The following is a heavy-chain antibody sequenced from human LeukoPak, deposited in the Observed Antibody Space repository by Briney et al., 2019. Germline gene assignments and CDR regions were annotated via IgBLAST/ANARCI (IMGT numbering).Heavy chain of an antibody. CDR2: IFPSDSDT. V-gene: IGHV5-51*01. D-gene: IGHD7-27*01. J-gene: IGHJ4*02. Sequence: GESLKISCKGSGYSFTSHWIGWVLQMPGKGLECLVIIFPSDSDTRYSPSFQGQVTISADKSISTAYLQWSSLKASDTAMYYCATLGSYLGGPGYWGQGTLVTVSS. CDR3: ATLGSYLGGPGY. CDR1: GYSFTSHW.